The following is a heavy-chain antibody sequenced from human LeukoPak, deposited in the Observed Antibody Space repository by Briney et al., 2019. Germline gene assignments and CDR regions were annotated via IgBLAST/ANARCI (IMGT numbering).Heavy chain of an antibody. CDR2: IYTSGST. CDR1: GGSIRSYY. D-gene: IGHD3-10*01. V-gene: IGHV4-4*07. J-gene: IGHJ4*02. CDR3: AREGAEVRGVLVKYYFDY. Sequence: SETLSLTCTVSGGSIRSYYWSWIRQPAAKGLEWLGRIYTSGSTNYNPSLKSRVTMSVDTSKNQFSLKLTSVTAADTAVYYCAREGAEVRGVLVKYYFDYWGQGALVTVSS.